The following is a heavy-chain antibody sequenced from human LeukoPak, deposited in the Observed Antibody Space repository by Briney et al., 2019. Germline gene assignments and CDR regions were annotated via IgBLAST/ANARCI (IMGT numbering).Heavy chain of an antibody. CDR2: IYYSGST. Sequence: SETLSLTCTVSGGSISSRNYYWGWIRQPPGKGLEWIGNIYYSGSTYYNPSLKSRITISVDTSKNQFSLKLSSVTAADTAVYYCAREGGYDSYNWFDPWGQGTLVTVSS. J-gene: IGHJ5*02. D-gene: IGHD5-12*01. CDR3: AREGGYDSYNWFDP. CDR1: GGSISSRNYY. V-gene: IGHV4-39*07.